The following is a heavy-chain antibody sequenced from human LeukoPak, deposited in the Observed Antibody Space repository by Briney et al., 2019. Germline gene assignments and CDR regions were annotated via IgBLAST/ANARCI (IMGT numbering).Heavy chain of an antibody. Sequence: PGGSLRLSCAASGFTFSSYWMSWVRQAPGKGLEWVANITQDGSEKYYVDSVKGRFTISRDNAKNSLYLQMNSLRAEDTAVYYCARDGTTYYDFWSRYPGPFDLWGQGPMVPVSS. CDR3: ARDGTTYYDFWSRYPGPFDL. V-gene: IGHV3-7*01. CDR2: ITQDGSEK. J-gene: IGHJ3*01. CDR1: GFTFSSYW. D-gene: IGHD3-3*01.